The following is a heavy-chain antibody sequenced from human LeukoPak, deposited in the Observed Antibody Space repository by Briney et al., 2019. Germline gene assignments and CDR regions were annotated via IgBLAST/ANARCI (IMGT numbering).Heavy chain of an antibody. CDR1: GGSFSGYY. V-gene: IGHV4-34*01. CDR2: INHSGST. J-gene: IGHJ4*02. Sequence: SETLSLTCAVYGGSFSGYYWSWIRQPPGKGLEWIGEINHSGSTNYNPSLKSRVTISVDTSKNQFSLKLSSVTAADTAVYYCARAGDSSSPAANFDYWGQGTLVTVSS. D-gene: IGHD6-6*01. CDR3: ARAGDSSSPAANFDY.